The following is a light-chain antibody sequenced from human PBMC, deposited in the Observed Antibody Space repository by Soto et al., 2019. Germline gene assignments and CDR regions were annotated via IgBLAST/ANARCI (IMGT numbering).Light chain of an antibody. CDR3: QKSYKTPRT. J-gene: IGKJ2*01. V-gene: IGKV1-39*01. CDR2: GAS. CDR1: QTVSTY. Sequence: DIQMTQSPSSLSASVGDTVTFTCRASQTVSTYLNWYLLKPGKAHKLLIYGASSLQSGVPSRLSAHVSATEFALTISGLRPEDSATFYCQKSYKTPRTFGQGSRLEIK.